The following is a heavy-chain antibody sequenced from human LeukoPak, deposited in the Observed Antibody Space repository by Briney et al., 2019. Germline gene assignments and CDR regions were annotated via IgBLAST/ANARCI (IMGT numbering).Heavy chain of an antibody. CDR2: ISGSGDST. V-gene: IGHV3-23*01. CDR3: AKGVGYSSSSDAFDI. Sequence: GGSLRLSCAASGFTFNNAWMSWVRQAPGKGLEWVSAISGSGDSTFYADSVKGRFTISRDNSKNTLCLQMNSLRAEDTAVYYCAKGVGYSSSSDAFDIWGQGTMVTVSS. CDR1: GFTFNNAW. D-gene: IGHD6-6*01. J-gene: IGHJ3*02.